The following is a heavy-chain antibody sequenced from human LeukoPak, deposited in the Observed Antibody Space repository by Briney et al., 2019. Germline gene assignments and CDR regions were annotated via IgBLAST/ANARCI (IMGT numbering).Heavy chain of an antibody. Sequence: GRSLRLSCAASGFTFSSYGMHWVRQAPGKGLEWVANLKPDGSEKYYVDSVKGRFTISRDNAKNSLYLQMNSLRAEDTAVYYCAREYSGSGFDCWGQGTLVTVSS. D-gene: IGHD1-26*01. CDR3: AREYSGSGFDC. V-gene: IGHV3-7*01. J-gene: IGHJ4*02. CDR1: GFTFSSYG. CDR2: LKPDGSEK.